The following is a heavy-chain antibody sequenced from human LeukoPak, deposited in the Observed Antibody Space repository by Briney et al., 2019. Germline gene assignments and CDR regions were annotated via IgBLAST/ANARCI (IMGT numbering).Heavy chain of an antibody. D-gene: IGHD3-22*01. J-gene: IGHJ4*02. V-gene: IGHV3-30-3*01. CDR1: GFTFSSYA. CDR3: AGDRGRYYDSRGFYWGYYFDS. CDR2: ISYDGSNK. Sequence: PGGSLRLSCAASGFTFSSYAMHWVRQAPGKGLEWVAVISYDGSNKYYADSVKGRFTISRDNSKDTLYLQMSSVRVDDTAVYYCAGDRGRYYDSRGFYWGYYFDSWGQGILVTVST.